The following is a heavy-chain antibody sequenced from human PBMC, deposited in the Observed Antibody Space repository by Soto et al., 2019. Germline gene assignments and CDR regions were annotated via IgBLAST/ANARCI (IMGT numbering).Heavy chain of an antibody. CDR2: IRSTPYCATP. D-gene: IGHD2-8*02. CDR3: ARGYCTSSACHWNFDY. J-gene: IGHJ4*02. Sequence: GGSLRLSCTASGFIFGDHAITWFRQAPGKGLEWVGFIRSTPYCATPEYATSVKGRFVLSRDDSKTVAYLQMNSLRAEDTAVYYCARGYCTSSACHWNFDYWGQGTLVTVS. V-gene: IGHV3-49*03. CDR1: GFIFGDHA.